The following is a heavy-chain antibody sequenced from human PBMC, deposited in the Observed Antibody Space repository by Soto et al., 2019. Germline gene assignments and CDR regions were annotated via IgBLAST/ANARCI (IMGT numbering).Heavy chain of an antibody. CDR3: AKASTYEYVWGSYRYYFDY. J-gene: IGHJ4*02. CDR1: GFTFNTYA. D-gene: IGHD3-16*02. V-gene: IGHV3-23*01. CDR2: VSGSGDRT. Sequence: GGSLRLSCAASGFTFNTYAMSWVRQAPGKGLGWVSGVSGSGDRTHYADSVKGRFTISRGNSKNTLSLQMNSLRAEDTAVYYCAKASTYEYVWGSYRYYFDYWGQGTVVTVSS.